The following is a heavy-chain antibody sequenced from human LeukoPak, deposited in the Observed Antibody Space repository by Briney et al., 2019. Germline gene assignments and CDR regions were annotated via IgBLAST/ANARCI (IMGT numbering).Heavy chain of an antibody. D-gene: IGHD3-3*01. CDR1: GFTFSSYW. CDR3: ARDLNIYDFWSGYRRFPASRMYYYMDV. J-gene: IGHJ6*03. CDR2: INSDGSST. Sequence: GGSLRLSCAASGFTFSSYWMHWVRQAPGKGLVWVSRINSDGSSTSYADSVKGRFTISRDNAKNSLYLQMNSLRAEDTAVYYCARDLNIYDFWSGYRRFPASRMYYYMDVWGKGTTVTVSS. V-gene: IGHV3-74*01.